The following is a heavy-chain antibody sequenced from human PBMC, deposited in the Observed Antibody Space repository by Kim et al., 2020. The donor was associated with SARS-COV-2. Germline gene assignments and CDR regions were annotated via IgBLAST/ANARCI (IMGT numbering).Heavy chain of an antibody. Sequence: GGSLRLSCAASGFTFSSYSMNWVRQAPGKGLEWVSYISSSSSTIYYADSVKGRFTISRDNAKNSLYLQMNSLRDEDTAVYYCARVAGYCSGGSCYQNYYYYGMDVWGQETTVTVSS. V-gene: IGHV3-48*02. D-gene: IGHD2-15*01. J-gene: IGHJ6*02. CDR2: ISSSSSTI. CDR3: ARVAGYCSGGSCYQNYYYYGMDV. CDR1: GFTFSSYS.